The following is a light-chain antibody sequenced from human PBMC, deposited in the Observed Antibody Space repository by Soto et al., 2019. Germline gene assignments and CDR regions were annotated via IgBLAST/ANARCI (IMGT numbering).Light chain of an antibody. Sequence: EIGLTYSPGTLSLSRGEIATLSCRASQSVSNNYLAWYQQKLGQAPRLLIYGASNRATGIPDRFSGSGSGTDFTLTISRLEPEDFALYYCQQYGSSGTFGQATKVDIK. CDR1: QSVSNNY. J-gene: IGKJ1*01. CDR3: QQYGSSGT. V-gene: IGKV3-20*01. CDR2: GAS.